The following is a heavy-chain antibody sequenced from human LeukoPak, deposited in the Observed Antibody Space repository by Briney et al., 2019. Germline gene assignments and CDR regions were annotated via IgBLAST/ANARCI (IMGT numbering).Heavy chain of an antibody. D-gene: IGHD4-23*01. CDR1: GFSLSTTGVG. CDR3: AHRTYGGYIED. CDR2: IYRNDDK. Sequence: SGPTLVKPTRTLTLTCTFSGFSLSTTGVGVGWVRQPPGKAPEWLALIYRNDDKRYRPSLKSRLTITEDTSKNQLVLTMTNMNSVDTATYYCAHRTYGGYIEDWGLGTLVTVSS. J-gene: IGHJ4*02. V-gene: IGHV2-5*01.